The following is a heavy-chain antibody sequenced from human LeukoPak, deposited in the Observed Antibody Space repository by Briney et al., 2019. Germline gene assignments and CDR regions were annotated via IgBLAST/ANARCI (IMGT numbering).Heavy chain of an antibody. D-gene: IGHD3-9*01. CDR2: IYYSGST. V-gene: IGHV4-61*08. Sequence: KPSQTLSLTCTVSGGSIGSGGYYWSWIRQPPGKGLEWIGYIYYSGSTNYDPSLKSRVTISVDTSKNQFSLKLSSVTAADTAVYYCARANFDWLSNWFDPWGQGTLVTVSS. J-gene: IGHJ5*02. CDR3: ARANFDWLSNWFDP. CDR1: GGSIGSGGYY.